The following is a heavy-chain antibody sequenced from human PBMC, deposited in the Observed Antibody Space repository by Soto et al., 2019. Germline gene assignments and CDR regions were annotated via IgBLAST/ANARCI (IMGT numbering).Heavy chain of an antibody. V-gene: IGHV3-15*01. CDR3: TTDLWRIAVVVGSTGYFNP. J-gene: IGHJ5*02. CDR1: GFTFSDAW. Sequence: PGGSLRLSCAASGFTFSDAWMSWVRQAPGKGLDWAGRIKSKSDGGTTEYAAPVRGRFTISRDDSKNTLYLQMNSLKTEDTAVYYCTTDLWRIAVVVGSTGYFNPWGQGTPVTVSS. D-gene: IGHD2-15*01. CDR2: IKSKSDGGTT.